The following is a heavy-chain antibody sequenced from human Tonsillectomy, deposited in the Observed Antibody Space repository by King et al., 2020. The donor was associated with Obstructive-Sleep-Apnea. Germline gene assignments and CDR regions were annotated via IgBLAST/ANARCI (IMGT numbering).Heavy chain of an antibody. CDR1: GFTFSRYW. Sequence: VQLVESGGGLVQPGGSLRLSCAASGFTFSRYWMSWVRQAPGKGLEWVANINQDGSEKHYVDSVKGRFTISRDSAKNSLYLQMNSLRAEDTAGYYCAIGVGWERGDAFDIWGQGTMVTVSS. CDR2: INQDGSEK. V-gene: IGHV3-7*01. J-gene: IGHJ3*02. D-gene: IGHD1-26*01. CDR3: AIGVGWERGDAFDI.